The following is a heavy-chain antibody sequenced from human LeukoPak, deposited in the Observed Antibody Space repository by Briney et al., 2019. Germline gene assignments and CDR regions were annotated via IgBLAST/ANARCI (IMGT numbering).Heavy chain of an antibody. Sequence: GGSLRLSCAASGFTFSSHALHWVRQAPGKGLEWVAVISSDGSYKYYADSVKGRFTIYRDNSKNTLYLQMNSLIPEDTAVYYCARQYISGQWYFDYWGQGTLVTVSS. CDR1: GFTFSSHA. CDR3: ARQYISGQWYFDY. V-gene: IGHV3-30*04. D-gene: IGHD5-18*01. CDR2: ISSDGSYK. J-gene: IGHJ4*02.